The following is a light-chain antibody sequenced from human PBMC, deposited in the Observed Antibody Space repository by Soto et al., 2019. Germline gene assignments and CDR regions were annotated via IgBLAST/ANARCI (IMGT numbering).Light chain of an antibody. J-gene: IGLJ1*01. V-gene: IGLV2-23*01. CDR1: SSDVGSCNL. CDR2: EAT. CDR3: CSYACGGTRRV. Sequence: QSVLTQPASMSVSPGQSITLSCTSTSSDVGSCNLLSWFHQHPDKAPKARLFEATQRPSGVSHRFSGSRSGNTASLTISGRPAEDEAAYYCCSYACGGTRRVFGTGTKLTVL.